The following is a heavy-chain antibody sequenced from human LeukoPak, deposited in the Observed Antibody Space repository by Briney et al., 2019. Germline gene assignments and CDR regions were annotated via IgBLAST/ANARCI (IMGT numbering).Heavy chain of an antibody. D-gene: IGHD2-21*02. CDR2: IIPIFGTA. J-gene: IGHJ3*02. CDR3: ARVLGCGGDCYSDNDAFDI. CDR1: GGTFSSYA. V-gene: IGHV1-69*13. Sequence: SMKVSCKASGGTFSSYAISWVRQAPGQGLEWMGGIIPIFGTANYAQKFQGRVTITADESTSTAYMELSSLRSEDTAVYYCARVLGCGGDCYSDNDAFDIWGQGTMVTVSS.